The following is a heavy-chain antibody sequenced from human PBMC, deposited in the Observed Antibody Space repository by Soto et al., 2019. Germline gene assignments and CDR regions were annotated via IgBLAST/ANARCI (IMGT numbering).Heavy chain of an antibody. CDR3: ARDVAAGIPSYYYGMDV. V-gene: IGHV1-69*13. CDR1: GGTFSSYA. J-gene: IGHJ6*02. Sequence: ASVKVSCKASGGTFSSYAISWVRQAPGQGLEWMGGIIPIFGTANYAQKFQGRVTITADESTSTAYMELSSLRSEDTAVYYCARDVAAGIPSYYYGMDVWGQGTTVTVSS. CDR2: IIPIFGTA. D-gene: IGHD2-2*02.